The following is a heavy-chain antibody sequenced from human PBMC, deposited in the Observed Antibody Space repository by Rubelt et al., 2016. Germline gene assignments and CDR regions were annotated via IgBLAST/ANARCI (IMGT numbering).Heavy chain of an antibody. V-gene: IGHV4-59*08. J-gene: IGHJ5*02. Sequence: GPGLVKPSETQSLTCTVSGGSISSYYWSWIRQPPGKGLERIGYIYYSGSTNYNPSLKSRVTISVDTSKNQFSLKLSSVTAADTAVYSCARRGSRGAYPTWGQGTLVTVSS. CDR1: GGSISSYY. D-gene: IGHD3-10*01. CDR2: IYYSGST. CDR3: ARRGSRGAYPT.